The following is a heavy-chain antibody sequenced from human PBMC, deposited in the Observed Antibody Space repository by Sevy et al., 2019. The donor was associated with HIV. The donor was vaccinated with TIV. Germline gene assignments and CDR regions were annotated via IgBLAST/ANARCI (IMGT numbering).Heavy chain of an antibody. Sequence: VGSLRLSCAASGFTFSSYAMSWVRQAPGKGLEWVSSIRGRGGSTDYADSVKGRFTISRDNSKNTLYLQMNSLRAEDTAAYYCARHPGWTFDIWGQGTMVTVSS. J-gene: IGHJ3*02. V-gene: IGHV3-23*01. CDR3: ARHPGWTFDI. D-gene: IGHD2-15*01. CDR2: IRGRGGST. CDR1: GFTFSSYA.